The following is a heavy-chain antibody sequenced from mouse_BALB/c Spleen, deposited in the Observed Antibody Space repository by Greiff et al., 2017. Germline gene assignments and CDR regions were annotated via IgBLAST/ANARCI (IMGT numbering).Heavy chain of an antibody. CDR2: IWAGGST. D-gene: IGHD1-1*01. V-gene: IGHV2-9*02. Sequence: VQLQESGPGLVAPLQSLSITCTVSGFSLTSYGVHWVRQPPGKGLEWLGVIWAGGSTNYNSALMSRLSISKDNSKSQVFLKMNSLQTDDTAMYYCAREATTVVVWYFDVWGAGTTVTVSS. CDR3: AREATTVVVWYFDV. CDR1: GFSLTSYG. J-gene: IGHJ1*01.